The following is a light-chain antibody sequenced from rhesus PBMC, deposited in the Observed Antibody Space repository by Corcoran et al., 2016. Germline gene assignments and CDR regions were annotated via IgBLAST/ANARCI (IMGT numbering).Light chain of an antibody. V-gene: IGKV3-24*04. CDR3: LQSSNWPLT. CDR1: QSVSSY. J-gene: IGKJ4*01. Sequence: EIVMTQSPATLALSPGERATLSCRAIQSVSSYLAWYQQKPGQAPRLLIYGASSRATGIPDRFSGGGSGTELTLPISSLEPEDVGVYFCLQSSNWPLTFGGGAKVWLK. CDR2: GAS.